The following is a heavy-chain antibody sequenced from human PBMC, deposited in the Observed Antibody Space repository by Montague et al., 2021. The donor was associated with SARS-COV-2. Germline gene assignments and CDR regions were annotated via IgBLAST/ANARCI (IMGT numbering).Heavy chain of an antibody. J-gene: IGHJ6*02. CDR2: LYTSGST. D-gene: IGHD5-12*01. CDR1: GASVRTYY. CDR3: ARDGADYSFAYYHEMDV. V-gene: IGHV4-4*07. Sequence: SETLSLTCTVSGASVRTYYWSWIRQSAGKKLEWMGRLYTSGSTYYNPSFKSRVTMSLDTSKNLFSLNLGSMTAADTAVYYCARDGADYSFAYYHEMDVWGPGIAVTVSS.